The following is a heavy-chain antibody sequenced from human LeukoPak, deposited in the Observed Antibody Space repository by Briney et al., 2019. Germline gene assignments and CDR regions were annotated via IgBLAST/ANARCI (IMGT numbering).Heavy chain of an antibody. J-gene: IGHJ4*02. D-gene: IGHD3-9*01. Sequence: ASETLSLTCTVSGGSISSSSYYWSWIRQPPGKGLEWIGEINHSGSTNYNPSLKSRVTISVDTSKNQFSLKLSSVTAADTAVYYCAREKVPVLRYFETRRRKGSFDYWGQGTLVTVSS. CDR3: AREKVPVLRYFETRRRKGSFDY. CDR2: INHSGST. V-gene: IGHV4-39*07. CDR1: GGSISSSSYY.